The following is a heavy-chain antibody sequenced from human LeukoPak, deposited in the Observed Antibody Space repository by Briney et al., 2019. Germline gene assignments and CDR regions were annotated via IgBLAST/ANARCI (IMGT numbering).Heavy chain of an antibody. CDR2: INPNSGGT. V-gene: IGHV1-2*02. CDR3: ARDGHCSGGSCFSP. CDR1: GYTFTGYY. Sequence: ASVKVSCKASGYTFTGYYMHWVRQAPGQGLEWMGWINPNSGGTNYAQKFQGRVTMTRDTSISTAYMELSRLRSDDTAVYYCARDGHCSGGSCFSPWGQGTLVTVSS. D-gene: IGHD2-15*01. J-gene: IGHJ4*02.